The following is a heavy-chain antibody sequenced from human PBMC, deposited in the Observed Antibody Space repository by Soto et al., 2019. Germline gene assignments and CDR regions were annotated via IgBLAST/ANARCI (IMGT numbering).Heavy chain of an antibody. Sequence: QLQLQESGSGLVKPSQTLSLTCAVSGGSISSGGYSWSWIRQPPGKGLEWIGYIYHSGSTYYNPSLKSRVTISLDRSKKQFSLKLSSVAAAETAVYYCARGMTTVTTLDYWGQGTLVTVSS. J-gene: IGHJ4*02. V-gene: IGHV4-30-2*01. CDR3: ARGMTTVTTLDY. CDR1: GGSISSGGYS. CDR2: IYHSGST. D-gene: IGHD4-17*01.